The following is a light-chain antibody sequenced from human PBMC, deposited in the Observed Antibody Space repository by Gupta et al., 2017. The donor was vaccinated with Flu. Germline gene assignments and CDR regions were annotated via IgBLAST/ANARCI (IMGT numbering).Light chain of an antibody. V-gene: IGLV1-40*01. Sequence: QSVVTQPPSVSGAPGQRVTISCSGSSPNIGAGYDVQWYQQLPGTAPKLLIYNNSNRPSGVPDRFSGSKSGTSASLAITGLQAEDEADYYCQSYDSSLSRYVFGTGTKVTVL. J-gene: IGLJ1*01. CDR3: QSYDSSLSRYV. CDR2: NNS. CDR1: SPNIGAGYD.